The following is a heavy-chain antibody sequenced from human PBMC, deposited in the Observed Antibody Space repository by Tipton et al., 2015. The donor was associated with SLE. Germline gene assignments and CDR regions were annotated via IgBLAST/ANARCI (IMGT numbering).Heavy chain of an antibody. D-gene: IGHD5-18*01. CDR3: SRDLGYTYGYSFNYGMDL. Sequence: TLSLTCAVYGGSFSGYYWSWIRQPPGKGLEWIGEINHSGSTNYNPSLKSRVTISVDTSKNQFSLKLSSATAADTAVYYCSRDLGYTYGYSFNYGMDLWGQGTTVTVSS. CDR2: INHSGST. J-gene: IGHJ6*02. V-gene: IGHV4-34*01. CDR1: GGSFSGYY.